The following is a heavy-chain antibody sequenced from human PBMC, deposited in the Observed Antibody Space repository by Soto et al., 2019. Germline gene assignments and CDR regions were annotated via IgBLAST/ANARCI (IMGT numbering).Heavy chain of an antibody. CDR3: PIAGGTTVTRLWHLDS. V-gene: IGHV3-33*01. CDR1: GFSFNTYS. D-gene: IGHD4-17*01. CDR2: IWYDGTQK. Sequence: QVQLEESGGGVVQPGRSLRLFCEASGFSFNTYSMHWVRQPPGKGLEWLAAIWYDGTQKYYADSVKGRFIFSRDYSRKELYLRMNSLRAENSAVYYWPIAGGTTVTRLWHLDSWGQRTLVTVSS. J-gene: IGHJ4*02.